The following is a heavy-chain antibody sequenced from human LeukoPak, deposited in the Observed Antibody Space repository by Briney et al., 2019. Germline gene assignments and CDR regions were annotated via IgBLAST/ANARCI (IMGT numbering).Heavy chain of an antibody. D-gene: IGHD5-24*01. CDR3: ASIRDGYNDAYDI. J-gene: IGHJ3*02. Sequence: ASVKVSCMASGYTFTNYYIHWVRQAPGQGLEWMGLINPGGDNTNYAQNFQGRVTMTRDTSASTVYMELSSLRSEDTAIYYCASIRDGYNDAYDIWGQGTVVTVPS. V-gene: IGHV1-46*01. CDR2: INPGGDNT. CDR1: GYTFTNYY.